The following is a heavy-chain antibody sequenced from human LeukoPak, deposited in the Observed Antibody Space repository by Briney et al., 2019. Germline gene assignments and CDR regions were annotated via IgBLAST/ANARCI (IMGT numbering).Heavy chain of an antibody. CDR1: GFTLSSYE. CDR3: AKGKLVHY. V-gene: IGHV3-23*01. J-gene: IGHJ4*02. CDR2: ISGSGGST. Sequence: GGSLRLSCTASGFTLSSYEMSWIRQAPGKGLEWVSAISGSGGSTYYADSVKGRFTISRDNSKNTLYLQMNSLRAEGTAVYYCAKGKLVHYWGQGTLVTVSS. D-gene: IGHD3-10*01.